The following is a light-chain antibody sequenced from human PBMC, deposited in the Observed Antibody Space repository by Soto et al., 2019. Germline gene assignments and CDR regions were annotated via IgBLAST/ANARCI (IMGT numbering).Light chain of an antibody. CDR2: EGS. CDR3: CSYAGISSLV. CDR1: SSDVGSYNL. J-gene: IGLJ2*01. V-gene: IGLV2-23*01. Sequence: QSALTQPASVSGSPGQSITISCTGTSSDVGSYNLVSWYQQHPGKAPKLMIYEGSKRPSGVSNRFSGSKSGNTASLTISGLQAEDEADYYCCSYAGISSLVFGGGTKLTVL.